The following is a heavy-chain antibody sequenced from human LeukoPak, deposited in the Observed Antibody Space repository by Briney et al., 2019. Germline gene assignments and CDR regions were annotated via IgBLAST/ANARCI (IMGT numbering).Heavy chain of an antibody. CDR1: GGSFSGYY. CDR3: ARIRDNGWTGGLYYYYGMDV. CDR2: INHSGST. V-gene: IGHV4-34*01. D-gene: IGHD6-19*01. Sequence: SETLSLTCGVYGGSFSGYYWSWIRQPPGKGLEWIGEINHSGSTNDSPSLKSRVTISVDTSKIQCSLNLSSMTAEDTAVYFCARIRDNGWTGGLYYYYGMDVWGQGTTVTVSS. J-gene: IGHJ6*02.